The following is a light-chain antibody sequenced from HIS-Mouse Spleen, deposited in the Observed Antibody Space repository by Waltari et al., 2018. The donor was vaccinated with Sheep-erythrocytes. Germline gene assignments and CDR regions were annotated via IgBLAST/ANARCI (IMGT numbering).Light chain of an antibody. CDR1: QSISSY. CDR2: AAS. CDR3: QQSYSTPYT. Sequence: DIQMTQSPSSLSASVGDRVTITCRASQSISSYLNWYQQKPGKAPKLLSYAASSLQSGVPSRFSGSGSGTEFTLTISSLQPEDFATYYCQQSYSTPYTFGQGTKLEIK. V-gene: IGKV1-39*01. J-gene: IGKJ2*01.